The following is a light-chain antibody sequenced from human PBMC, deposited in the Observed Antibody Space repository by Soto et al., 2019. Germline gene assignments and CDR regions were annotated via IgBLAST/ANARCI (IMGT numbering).Light chain of an antibody. CDR3: QQYSSSPFT. CDR2: GAS. Sequence: EIVLTQSPGTLSLSPGERATLSCRASQSVSSNYLAWYQQKPGQAPRLLIYGASSRATGIPDRFSGSGSGTDFTLTMSRLEPEDFAVYYCQQYSSSPFTFGPGTKVDIK. V-gene: IGKV3-20*01. CDR1: QSVSSNY. J-gene: IGKJ3*01.